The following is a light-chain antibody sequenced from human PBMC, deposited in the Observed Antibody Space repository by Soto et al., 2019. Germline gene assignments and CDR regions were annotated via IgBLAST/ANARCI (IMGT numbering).Light chain of an antibody. V-gene: IGLV2-23*01. Sequence: QSVLTQPASVSGSPGQSSSVSCTGTSSGVGTYNLVSWYQQYPGKAPKLMIFEDTKRPSGVSNRFSGSKSGNTASLTISGLQDDDEADYYCCSYAGNSTFVFGSGTKV. CDR2: EDT. CDR3: CSYAGNSTFV. J-gene: IGLJ1*01. CDR1: SSGVGTYNL.